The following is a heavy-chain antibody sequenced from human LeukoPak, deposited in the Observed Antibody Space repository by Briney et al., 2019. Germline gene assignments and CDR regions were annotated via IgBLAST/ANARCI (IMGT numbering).Heavy chain of an antibody. Sequence: SETLSLTCTVSGGSISSSYYYWGWIRQPPGKGLEWIGSIYSSGSTYYNPSLKSRVTISVDTSKNQFSLKLSSVTAADTAVYYCARAEGGIDCSSTSCPFDPWGQGTLVTVSS. D-gene: IGHD2-2*01. CDR3: ARAEGGIDCSSTSCPFDP. J-gene: IGHJ5*02. CDR2: IYSSGST. V-gene: IGHV4-39*01. CDR1: GGSISSSYYY.